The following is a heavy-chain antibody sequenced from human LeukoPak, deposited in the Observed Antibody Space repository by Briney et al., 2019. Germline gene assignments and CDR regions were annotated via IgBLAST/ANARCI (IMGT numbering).Heavy chain of an antibody. CDR1: GYRFTSYW. CDR3: ATGYSGGRGAFDI. D-gene: IGHD6-19*01. CDR2: IYPGDSDT. V-gene: IGHV5-51*01. J-gene: IGHJ3*02. Sequence: GESLKISCKGSGYRFTSYWIGWVRQMPGKGLEWMGIIYPGDSDTRYSPSFQGQVTITADKSVSTAYLQWSGLKASDTAMYYCATGYSGGRGAFDIWGQGTMVTVSS.